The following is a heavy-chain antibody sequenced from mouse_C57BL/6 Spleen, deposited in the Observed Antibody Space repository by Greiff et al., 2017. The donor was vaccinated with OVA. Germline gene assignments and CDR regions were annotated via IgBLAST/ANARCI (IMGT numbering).Heavy chain of an antibody. CDR2: IDPSDSYT. CDR3: ARGGGNYRWYFDY. V-gene: IGHV1-50*01. Sequence: QVQLQQPGAELVKPGASVKLSCKASGYPFTSYWLLWVKQRPGQGLEWIGEIDPSDSYTNYNQKFKVKATLTVDTSSRTAYMQLSSLTSEDSAVYYCARGGGNYRWYFDYWGQGTTLAVSS. D-gene: IGHD2-1*01. CDR1: GYPFTSYW. J-gene: IGHJ2*01.